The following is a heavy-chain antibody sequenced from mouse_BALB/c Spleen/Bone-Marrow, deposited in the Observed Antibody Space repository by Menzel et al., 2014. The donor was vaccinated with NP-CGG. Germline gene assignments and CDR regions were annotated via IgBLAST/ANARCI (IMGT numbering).Heavy chain of an antibody. J-gene: IGHJ4*01. D-gene: IGHD1-1*01. CDR1: GFNIKDTY. CDR3: AGEGYGSNYAMDY. V-gene: IGHV14-3*02. Sequence: EVQLVESGAELVKPGASVKLSCTASGFNIKDTYMHWVKQRPEQGLEWIGRIDPANGNTKYDPKFQGKATITADTSSNTAHLQLSSLTSEDTAVYYCAGEGYGSNYAMDYWGQGTSVTVSS. CDR2: IDPANGNT.